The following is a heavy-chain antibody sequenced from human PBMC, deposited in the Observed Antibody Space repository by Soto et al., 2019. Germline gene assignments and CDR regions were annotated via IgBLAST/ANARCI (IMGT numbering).Heavy chain of an antibody. CDR1: GYTFTSYY. V-gene: IGHV1-46*01. CDR2: INPSGGST. CDR3: ARDSCSGGSCYLGSGANWFDP. D-gene: IGHD2-15*01. J-gene: IGHJ5*02. Sequence: GASVKVSFKASGYTFTSYYMHWVRQAPGQGLEWMGIINPSGGSTSYAQKFQGRVTMTRDTSTSTVYMELSSLRSEDTAVYYCARDSCSGGSCYLGSGANWFDPWGQGTLVTVSS.